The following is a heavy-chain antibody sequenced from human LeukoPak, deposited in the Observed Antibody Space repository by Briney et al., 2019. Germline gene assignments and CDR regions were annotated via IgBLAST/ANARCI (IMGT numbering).Heavy chain of an antibody. CDR2: ISYDGSNK. D-gene: IGHD3-16*02. Sequence: GGSLRLSCAASGFTFSSYAMHWVRQAPGKGLEWVAVISYDGSNKYYADSVKGRFTISRDNSKNTLYLQMNSLRAEDTAVYYCARGVSMGILRLGELSPGPPDYWGQGTLVTVSS. J-gene: IGHJ4*02. CDR3: ARGVSMGILRLGELSPGPPDY. V-gene: IGHV3-30*04. CDR1: GFTFSSYA.